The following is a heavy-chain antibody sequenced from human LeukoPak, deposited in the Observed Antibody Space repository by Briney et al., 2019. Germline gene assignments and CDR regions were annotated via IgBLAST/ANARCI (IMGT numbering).Heavy chain of an antibody. D-gene: IGHD3-22*01. CDR3: AKDLYYDSVHYFDY. CDR1: GFTFYSYA. J-gene: IGHJ4*02. Sequence: PGGSLRLSCAASGFTFYSYAMSWVRQAPGKGLEWVAAISGSGGSTYYADSVKGRFTISRDNSKNTLSLQMSSLRAEDTAVYYCAKDLYYDSVHYFDYWGQGTLVTVSS. V-gene: IGHV3-23*01. CDR2: ISGSGGST.